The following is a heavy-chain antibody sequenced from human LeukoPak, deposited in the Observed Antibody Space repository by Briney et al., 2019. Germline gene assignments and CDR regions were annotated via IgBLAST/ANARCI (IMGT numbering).Heavy chain of an antibody. CDR1: GFTLSTYW. CDR2: IKSDGST. CDR3: SRAPSEIGGYYPEYFRH. V-gene: IGHV3-74*01. J-gene: IGHJ1*01. D-gene: IGHD3-22*01. Sequence: GGSLRLSCAASGFTLSTYWMHWVRQAPGKGLVWASRIKSDGSTNYADSVKGRFTISRDNAKNTVSLQMNSLRPEDTGVYYCSRAPSEIGGYYPEYFRHWGQGTLVTVSS.